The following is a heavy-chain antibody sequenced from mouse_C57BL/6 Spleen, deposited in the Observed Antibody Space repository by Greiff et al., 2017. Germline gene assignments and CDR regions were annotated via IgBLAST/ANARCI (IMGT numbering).Heavy chain of an antibody. CDR3: ARDYYGIPFDY. Sequence: QVQLKESGAELAKPGASVKLSCKASGYTFTSYWMHWVKQRPGQGLEWIGYINPSSGYTKYNQKFKDKATLTADKSSSTAYMQLSSLTCEDSAVYYCARDYYGIPFDYWGQGTTLTVSS. J-gene: IGHJ2*01. D-gene: IGHD1-1*01. V-gene: IGHV1-7*01. CDR1: GYTFTSYW. CDR2: INPSSGYT.